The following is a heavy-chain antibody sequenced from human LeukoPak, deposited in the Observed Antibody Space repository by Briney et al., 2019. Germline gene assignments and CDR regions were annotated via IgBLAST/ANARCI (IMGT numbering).Heavy chain of an antibody. CDR1: GFTFNNYG. D-gene: IGHD5-24*01. J-gene: IGHJ4*02. V-gene: IGHV3-48*01. Sequence: PGGSLRLSCAASGFTFNNYGMHWVRQAPGKGLEWVSYISTSGNTIYYADSVKGRVTISRDNSKNTLYLQMNSLRAEDTAVYYCAKDSRWLQFDYWGQGTLVTVSS. CDR2: ISTSGNTI. CDR3: AKDSRWLQFDY.